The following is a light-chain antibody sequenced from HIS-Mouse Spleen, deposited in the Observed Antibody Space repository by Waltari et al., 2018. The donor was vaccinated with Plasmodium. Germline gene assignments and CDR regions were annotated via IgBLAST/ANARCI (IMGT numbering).Light chain of an antibody. V-gene: IGKV4-1*01. CDR1: QSVLYSSNNKKY. Sequence: DIVMTQSPDSLAVSLGERATINCKSSQSVLYSSNNKKYLAWYQQKPGQPPKLLIYWASTLESGVPDRFSGSVSGTDFTLTISSLQAEDVAVYYCQQYYSTLTWTFGQGTKVEIK. CDR3: QQYYSTLTWT. CDR2: WAS. J-gene: IGKJ1*01.